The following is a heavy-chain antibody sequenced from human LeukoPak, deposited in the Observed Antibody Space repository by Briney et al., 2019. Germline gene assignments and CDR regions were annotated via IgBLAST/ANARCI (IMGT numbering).Heavy chain of an antibody. CDR3: TRHRSGGSQDDAFDI. D-gene: IGHD2-15*01. CDR2: ISGSGGIT. J-gene: IGHJ3*02. V-gene: IGHV3-23*01. CDR1: GFTFSSCA. Sequence: PGVSLRLSCAASGFTFSSCAMNWVRQAPGKGLEGVSGISGSGGITHYADSVRGRFTISRDNSKNTLYLQMNTVRAEDTAVYYCTRHRSGGSQDDAFDIWGQGTMVTVSS.